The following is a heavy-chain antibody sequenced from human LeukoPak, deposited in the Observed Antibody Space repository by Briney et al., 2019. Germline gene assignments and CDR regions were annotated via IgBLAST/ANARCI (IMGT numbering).Heavy chain of an antibody. CDR3: ARGQGVYCSSTSCYTRYYYYMDV. J-gene: IGHJ6*03. CDR1: GGSISSYY. Sequence: SETLSLTCTVSGGSISSYYWSWIRQPPGKGLERIGYIYYSGSTNYNPSLKSRVTISVDTSKNQFSLKLSSVTAADTAVYYCARGQGVYCSSTSCYTRYYYYMDVWGKGTTVTVSS. D-gene: IGHD2-2*02. V-gene: IGHV4-59*01. CDR2: IYYSGST.